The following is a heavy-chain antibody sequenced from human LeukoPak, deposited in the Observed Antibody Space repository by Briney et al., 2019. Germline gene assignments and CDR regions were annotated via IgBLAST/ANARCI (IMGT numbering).Heavy chain of an antibody. Sequence: ASVKVSCKASGYTFTGYYMHWVRQAPGQGLEWMGWINPNSGGTNYAQKFQGRVTMTRDTSISTAYMELSRLRSDDTAVYYCARAFSRQVYSGSYYAPGYWGQGTLVTVSS. D-gene: IGHD1-26*01. J-gene: IGHJ4*02. CDR1: GYTFTGYY. CDR2: INPNSGGT. CDR3: ARAFSRQVYSGSYYAPGY. V-gene: IGHV1-2*02.